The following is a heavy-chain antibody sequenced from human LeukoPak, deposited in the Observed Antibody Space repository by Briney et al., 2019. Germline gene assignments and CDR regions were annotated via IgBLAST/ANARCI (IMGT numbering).Heavy chain of an antibody. J-gene: IGHJ4*02. CDR1: GGSISSYY. Sequence: SETLSLTCTVSGGSISSYYWSWIWQPPGKGPEWIGYIHYSGSTNYNPSLKSRVTISVDTSKNQFSLKLSSVTAADTAVYYCARRSAGWETPFDYWGQGTLVTVSS. V-gene: IGHV4-59*08. CDR3: ARRSAGWETPFDY. CDR2: IHYSGST. D-gene: IGHD1-26*01.